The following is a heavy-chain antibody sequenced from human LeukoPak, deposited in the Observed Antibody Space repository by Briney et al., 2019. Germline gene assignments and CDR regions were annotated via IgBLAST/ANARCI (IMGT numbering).Heavy chain of an antibody. Sequence: PGGSLRLSCAASGFTFSSYSMNWVRQAPGKGLEWVSYISSSSSTIYYADSVKGRFTISRDNAKNTLYLQMNSLRAEDTAVYFCARERFGETNYYYYGMDVWGQGTTVTVSS. CDR1: GFTFSSYS. V-gene: IGHV3-48*04. J-gene: IGHJ6*02. CDR3: ARERFGETNYYYYGMDV. CDR2: ISSSSSTI. D-gene: IGHD3-10*01.